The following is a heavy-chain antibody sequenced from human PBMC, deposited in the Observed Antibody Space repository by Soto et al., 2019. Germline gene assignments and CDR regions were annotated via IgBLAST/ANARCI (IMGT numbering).Heavy chain of an antibody. V-gene: IGHV3-21*01. CDR2: ISSSSSYI. D-gene: IGHD6-13*01. J-gene: IGHJ6*02. Sequence: GGSLRLSCAASGFTFSSYSMNWVRQAPGKGLEWVSSISSSSSYIYYADSVKGRFTISRDNAKNSLYLQMNSLRAEDTAVYYCARYGDGYSSSPEGGGYYYYYGMDVWGQGTTVTVSS. CDR3: ARYGDGYSSSPEGGGYYYYYGMDV. CDR1: GFTFSSYS.